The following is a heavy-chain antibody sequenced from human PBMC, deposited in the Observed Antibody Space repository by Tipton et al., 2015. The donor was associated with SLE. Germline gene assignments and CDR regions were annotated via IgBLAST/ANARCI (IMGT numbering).Heavy chain of an antibody. V-gene: IGHV3-23*01. Sequence: GSLRLSCAASGFTFSSYAMSWVRQAPGKGLEWVSAISGSGGSTYYADSVKGRFTTSRDNAKNSLYLQMNSLRAEDTAVYYCAGSRLSWNYFDYWGQGTLVTVSS. CDR1: GFTFSSYA. D-gene: IGHD3-10*01. CDR3: AGSRLSWNYFDY. J-gene: IGHJ4*02. CDR2: ISGSGGST.